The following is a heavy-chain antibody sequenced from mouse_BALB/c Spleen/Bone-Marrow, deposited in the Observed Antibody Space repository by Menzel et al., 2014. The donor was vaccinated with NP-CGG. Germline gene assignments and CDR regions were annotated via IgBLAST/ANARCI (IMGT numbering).Heavy chain of an antibody. V-gene: IGHV1-7*01. CDR3: ARGGYYYGPYYYAMDY. D-gene: IGHD1-1*01. CDR1: GYTFTSYW. J-gene: IGHJ4*01. Sequence: VKVVESGAELAKPGASVKMSCKASGYTFTSYWMHWVKQRPGQGLEWIGYISPSSGYTDYNQKFKDKATLTADKSSSTAYMQLSSLTSEDSAVYYCARGGYYYGPYYYAMDYWGQGTSVTVSS. CDR2: ISPSSGYT.